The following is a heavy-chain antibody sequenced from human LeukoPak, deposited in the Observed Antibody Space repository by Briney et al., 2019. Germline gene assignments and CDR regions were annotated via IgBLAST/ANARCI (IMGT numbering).Heavy chain of an antibody. V-gene: IGHV3-30*02. J-gene: IGHJ4*02. CDR1: GFTLSSYG. Sequence: GGSLRLSCAASGFTLSSYGMHWVRQAPGKGLEWVAFIRYDGSNKYYADSVKGRFTISRDNSKNTLYLQMNSLRAEDTAVYYCAKDTGDGYNYDYWGQGTLVTVSS. D-gene: IGHD5-24*01. CDR3: AKDTGDGYNYDY. CDR2: IRYDGSNK.